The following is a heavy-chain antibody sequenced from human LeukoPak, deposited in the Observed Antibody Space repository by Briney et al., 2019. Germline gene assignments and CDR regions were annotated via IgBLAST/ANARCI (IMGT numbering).Heavy chain of an antibody. J-gene: IGHJ5*02. V-gene: IGHV1-2*02. CDR2: INPKRGDT. Sequence: ASVKVSCKASGYTFTGYYMHWVRQAPGQGLEWMGWINPKRGDTNYAQKFQGRVTMTRDTSINTVYMELSRLRSDDTAVYYCAREGAVTGNWFDPWGQGTLVTVSS. CDR1: GYTFTGYY. CDR3: AREGAVTGNWFDP. D-gene: IGHD2-21*02.